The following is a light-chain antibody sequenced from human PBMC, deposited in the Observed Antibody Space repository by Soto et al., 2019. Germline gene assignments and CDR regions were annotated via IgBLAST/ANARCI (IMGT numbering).Light chain of an antibody. V-gene: IGKV3-15*01. CDR3: HQYNNWTPWT. CDR1: QSVSSN. Sequence: EIVMTQSPATLSVSPGERATLSCRASQSVSSNLAWYQQKPGQAPRRLIYGASTRATGIPARFSGSGSGTEFTLTISSLHSEDFAVYYCHQYNNWTPWTFGQGTKGDIK. CDR2: GAS. J-gene: IGKJ1*01.